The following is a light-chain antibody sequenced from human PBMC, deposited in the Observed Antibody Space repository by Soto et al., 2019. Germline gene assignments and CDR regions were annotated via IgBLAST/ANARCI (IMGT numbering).Light chain of an antibody. J-gene: IGKJ4*01. CDR1: QRVSSY. CDR2: DAS. V-gene: IGKV3-11*01. CDR3: QQRSNLPLT. Sequence: EIVLTQSPATLSLSPGERATLSCRASQRVSSYLAWYQQKPGQAPRLLIYDASNRATGIPARFSGSGSGTDFTLTISSLEPEDFAVYSCQQRSNLPLTFGGGTKVEIK.